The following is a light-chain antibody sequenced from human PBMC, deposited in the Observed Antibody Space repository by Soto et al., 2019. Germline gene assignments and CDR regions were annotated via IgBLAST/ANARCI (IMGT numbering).Light chain of an antibody. Sequence: EIVLTQSPGTLSLSPGERATLSCRASQSVSSSYLAWNQQKPGQAPSLLIYGASSRATGIPDRFSGSGSGTDFTLTISRLEPEDFAVYYCQQYDSSPRTFGQGTKVEIK. CDR1: QSVSSSY. J-gene: IGKJ1*01. CDR2: GAS. CDR3: QQYDSSPRT. V-gene: IGKV3-20*01.